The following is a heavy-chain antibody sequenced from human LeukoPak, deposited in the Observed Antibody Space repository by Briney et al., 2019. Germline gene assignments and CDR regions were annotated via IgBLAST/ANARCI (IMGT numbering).Heavy chain of an antibody. CDR2: IYYSGST. CDR1: GGSISSYY. Sequence: PSETLSLTCTVSGGSISSYYWSWIRQPPGKGLEWIGYIYYSGSTNYNPSLKSRVTISVDTSKNQFSLKLSSVTAADTAVYYCARDRGGAPYYYYYMDVWGKGTTVTVSS. D-gene: IGHD3-16*01. CDR3: ARDRGGAPYYYYYMDV. V-gene: IGHV4-59*01. J-gene: IGHJ6*03.